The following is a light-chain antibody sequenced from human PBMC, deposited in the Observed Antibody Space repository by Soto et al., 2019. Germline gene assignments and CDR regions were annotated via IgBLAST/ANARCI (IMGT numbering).Light chain of an antibody. CDR1: SSDVGHYNS. CDR2: EVS. J-gene: IGLJ1*01. V-gene: IGLV2-18*02. CDR3: SSYTSSSTYV. Sequence: QSVLTQPASVSGSPGQSVTISCTGTSSDVGHYNSVSWYQQPPGTAPKLIIYEVSNRPSGVPDRFSGSKSGNTASLTISGLQAEDEADYYCSSYTSSSTYVFGTGTKVTVL.